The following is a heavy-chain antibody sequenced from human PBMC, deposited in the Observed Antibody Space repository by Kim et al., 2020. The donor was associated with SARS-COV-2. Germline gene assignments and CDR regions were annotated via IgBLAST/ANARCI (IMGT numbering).Heavy chain of an antibody. J-gene: IGHJ4*02. CDR3: AKDMRRGSSWRFVY. CDR2: ISGDGGST. CDR1: GFTFDDYA. Sequence: GGSLRLSCAASGFTFDDYAMHWVRQAPGKGLEWVSLISGDGGSTYYADSVKGRFTISRDNSKNSLYLQMNSLRTEDTALYYCAKDMRRGSSWRFVYWGQGTLVTVSS. V-gene: IGHV3-43*02. D-gene: IGHD6-13*01.